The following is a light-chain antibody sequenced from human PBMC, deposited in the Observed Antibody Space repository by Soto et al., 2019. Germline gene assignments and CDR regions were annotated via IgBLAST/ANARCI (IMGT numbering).Light chain of an antibody. J-gene: IGKJ4*01. CDR3: QQYGSSPPIT. CDR2: GAS. CDR1: QSVSSRY. V-gene: IGKV3-20*01. Sequence: EIVLTQSPGTLSLSPGERAILSCRASQSVSSRYLAWYQQKPGQAPRLLIYGASSRATGIPDRFSGGGSGTDFNLTISRLEPEDFAVYYCQQYGSSPPITFGGGTKVEIK.